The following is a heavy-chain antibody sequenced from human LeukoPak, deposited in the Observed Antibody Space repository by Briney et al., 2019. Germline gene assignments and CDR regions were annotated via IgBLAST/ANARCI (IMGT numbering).Heavy chain of an antibody. D-gene: IGHD3-22*01. CDR2: ISGSGGST. CDR1: GFTFSSYA. Sequence: PGGSLRLSCAASGFTFSSYAMSWVRQAPGKGLEWVSAISGSGGSTYYADSVKGRFTISRDNSKNTLYLQMNSLRAEDTAVYYCAISMYYYDSSGYYYEDYWGQGTLVTVSS. J-gene: IGHJ4*02. V-gene: IGHV3-23*01. CDR3: AISMYYYDSSGYYYEDY.